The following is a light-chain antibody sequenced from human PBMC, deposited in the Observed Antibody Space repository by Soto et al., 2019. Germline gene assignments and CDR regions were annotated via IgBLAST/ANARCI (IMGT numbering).Light chain of an antibody. J-gene: IGLJ2*01. V-gene: IGLV1-51*01. CDR1: SSNIGRNS. CDR3: GTWDSSLSAVV. Sequence: QSVLTQPPSVSAASGQEVTISCSGSSSNIGRNSVSWYQQLPGTAPKLLIYDSNKRPSGIPDRFSGSKSGTSATLGITGLQTGDEADYYCGTWDSSLSAVVFGGGTQLTVL. CDR2: DSN.